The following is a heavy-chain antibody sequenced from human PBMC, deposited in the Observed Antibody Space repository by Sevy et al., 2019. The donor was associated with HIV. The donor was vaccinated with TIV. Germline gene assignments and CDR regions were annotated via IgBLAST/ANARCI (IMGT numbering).Heavy chain of an antibody. D-gene: IGHD2-15*01. CDR3: ARDVISCSGGSCYSFDY. J-gene: IGHJ4*02. CDR1: GFAFSDYY. CDR2: ISSSGSTI. Sequence: GGSLRLSCAASGFAFSDYYMSWIRQAPGKGLEWVSYISSSGSTIYYADSVKGRFTISRDNAKNSLYLQMNSLRAEDTAVYYCARDVISCSGGSCYSFDYWGQGTLVTVSS. V-gene: IGHV3-11*04.